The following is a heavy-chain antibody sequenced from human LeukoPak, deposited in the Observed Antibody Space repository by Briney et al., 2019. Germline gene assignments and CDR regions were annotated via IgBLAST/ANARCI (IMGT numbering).Heavy chain of an antibody. CDR2: VHSSGDI. D-gene: IGHD3-16*01. J-gene: IGHJ4*02. CDR3: ARGASPKDAVFFDY. V-gene: IGHV4-61*02. CDR1: GVSITSGSYY. Sequence: PAQTLSLTCSVSGVSITSGSYYWGWIRQSAGKGLEWIGRVHSSGDIYHNAAFRSRAAVSGDASKNQCSLQLNSVTAADTAVYYCARGASPKDAVFFDYWGQGALITVSS.